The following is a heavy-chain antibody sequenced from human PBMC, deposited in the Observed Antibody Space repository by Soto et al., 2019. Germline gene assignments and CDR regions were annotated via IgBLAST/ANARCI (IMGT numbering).Heavy chain of an antibody. Sequence: GGSLRLSCAASGFTFSSYAMHWVRQAPGKGLEWVAVISYDGSNKYYADSVKGRFTISRDNSKNTLYLQMNSLRAEDTAVYYCARDVWFGELLDSHYYYYGMDVWGQGTTVTVSS. CDR1: GFTFSSYA. J-gene: IGHJ6*02. CDR2: ISYDGSNK. V-gene: IGHV3-30-3*01. D-gene: IGHD3-10*01. CDR3: ARDVWFGELLDSHYYYYGMDV.